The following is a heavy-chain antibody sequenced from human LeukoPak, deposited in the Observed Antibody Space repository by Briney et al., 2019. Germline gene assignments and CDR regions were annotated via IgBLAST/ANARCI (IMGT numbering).Heavy chain of an antibody. J-gene: IGHJ4*02. D-gene: IGHD6-6*01. CDR1: GSTFTDYY. Sequence: ASVKVSCKASGSTFTDYYMHWVRQAPGQGLEWMGWINPNSGGTNFAQKFQGRVTISRDNAKNSLYLQMNSLRAEDTAVYYCARAAVAARLERAWSEDNFDYWGQGTLVTVSS. CDR2: INPNSGGT. CDR3: ARAAVAARLERAWSEDNFDY. V-gene: IGHV1-2*02.